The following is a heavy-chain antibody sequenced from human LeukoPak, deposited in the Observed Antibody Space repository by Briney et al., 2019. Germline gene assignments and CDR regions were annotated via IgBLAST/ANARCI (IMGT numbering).Heavy chain of an antibody. Sequence: GASVKVSCKASGDTFNNYAITWVRQAPGQGLEWMGGIIPNFGTANYAQKFQVRVTITADISTNTAYMELSSLRSEDTAMYFCARRLYIVRGAFDIWGQGTMVTVSS. J-gene: IGHJ3*02. D-gene: IGHD2/OR15-2a*01. CDR1: GDTFNNYA. CDR3: ARRLYIVRGAFDI. CDR2: IIPNFGTA. V-gene: IGHV1-69*06.